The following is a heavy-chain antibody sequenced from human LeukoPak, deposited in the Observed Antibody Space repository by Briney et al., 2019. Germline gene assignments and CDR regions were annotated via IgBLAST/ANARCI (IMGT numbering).Heavy chain of an antibody. CDR3: ARDIGIAAAGDDAFDI. D-gene: IGHD6-13*01. V-gene: IGHV3-21*01. Sequence: GGSLRLSCAASGFTFSSYSMNWVRQAPGKGLGWVSSISSSSSYIYYADSVKGRFTISRDNAKNSLYLQMNSLRAEDTAVYYCARDIGIAAAGDDAFDIWGQGTMVTVSS. CDR1: GFTFSSYS. CDR2: ISSSSSYI. J-gene: IGHJ3*02.